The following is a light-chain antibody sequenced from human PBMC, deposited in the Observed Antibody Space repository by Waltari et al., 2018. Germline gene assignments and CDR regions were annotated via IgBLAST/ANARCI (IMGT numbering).Light chain of an antibody. CDR3: GTWDSSLSGAV. J-gene: IGLJ7*01. V-gene: IGLV1-51*02. CDR2: ENS. CDR1: SSNLGTNY. Sequence: QSVLTQPPSVSAAPGPRVTIPCSGGSSNLGTNYFPWYRQFPGTAPKLLIYENSERPSGIPGRFSGSKSGTSATLDITGLQAGDEADYYCGTWDSSLSGAVFGGGTHLTVL.